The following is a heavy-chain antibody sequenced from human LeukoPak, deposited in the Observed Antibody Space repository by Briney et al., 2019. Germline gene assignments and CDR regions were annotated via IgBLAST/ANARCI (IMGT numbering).Heavy chain of an antibody. CDR1: GFTFSSYA. D-gene: IGHD3-3*01. J-gene: IGHJ6*02. CDR3: ARDHESKHVLRFLEWLTYYGMDV. CDR2: ISYDGSNK. V-gene: IGHV3-30-3*01. Sequence: PGGSLRLSCAASGFTFSSYAMHWVRQAPGKGLEWVAVISYDGSNKYYADSVKGRFTISRDNSKNTLYLQMNSLRAEDTAAYYCARDHESKHVLRFLEWLTYYGMDVWGQGTTVTVSS.